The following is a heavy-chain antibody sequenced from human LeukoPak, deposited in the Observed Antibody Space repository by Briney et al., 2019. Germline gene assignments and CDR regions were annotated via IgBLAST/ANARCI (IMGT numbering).Heavy chain of an antibody. Sequence: GGSLRLSCEGSGFIFSDYWMTWVRQAPGKGLEWVSTISASGSHTHYADSVKGRFAISRDNARNTLYLQMSSLRADDTAVYYCAKDPGDSSWYFVLWGQGTLVTVSS. V-gene: IGHV3-23*01. D-gene: IGHD6-13*01. J-gene: IGHJ4*02. CDR1: GFIFSDYW. CDR2: ISASGSHT. CDR3: AKDPGDSSWYFVL.